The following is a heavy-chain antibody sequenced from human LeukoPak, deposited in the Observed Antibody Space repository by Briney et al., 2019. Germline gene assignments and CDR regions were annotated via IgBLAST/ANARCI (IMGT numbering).Heavy chain of an antibody. CDR1: GHTLTSCD. V-gene: IGHV1-8*01. D-gene: IGHD2-15*01. Sequence: ASVKVSCKASGHTLTSCDIHWVRQATGQGLEWMGWMNPNSGNTGYAQKFQGRVTMTRDTSISTAHMELSSLKYEDTAVYYCARGLGYCDGATCSTWFDPWGQGTLVTVSS. J-gene: IGHJ5*02. CDR2: MNPNSGNT. CDR3: ARGLGYCDGATCSTWFDP.